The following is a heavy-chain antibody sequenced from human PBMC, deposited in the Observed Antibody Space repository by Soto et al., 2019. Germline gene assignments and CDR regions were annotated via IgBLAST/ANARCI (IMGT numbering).Heavy chain of an antibody. V-gene: IGHV4-34*01. CDR3: ARVPYYDFWSGYRNWFAP. CDR2: INHSGST. CDR1: GGSFSGYY. Sequence: SETLSLTCAVYGGSFSGYYWSWIRQPPGKGLEWIGEINHSGSTNYNPSLKSRVTISVDTSKNQFSLKLSSVTAADTAVYYCARVPYYDFWSGYRNWFAPWGQGTLVTVSS. J-gene: IGHJ5*02. D-gene: IGHD3-3*01.